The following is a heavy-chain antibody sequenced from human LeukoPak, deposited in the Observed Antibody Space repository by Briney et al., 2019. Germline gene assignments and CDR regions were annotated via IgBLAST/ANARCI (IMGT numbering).Heavy chain of an antibody. J-gene: IGHJ5*02. CDR1: GGSISSSRYF. V-gene: IGHV4-39*01. CDR3: ARLPPPNHFWNVYGNYFDP. D-gene: IGHD3-3*02. Sequence: SETLSLTCTVSGGSISSSRYFWGWIRQPPGKGLEWIASIFYSGSTYYNPSLKSRVTISVDTSKNQFSLTLTSVTAADTAVYYCARLPPPNHFWNVYGNYFDPWGQGTLVTVSS. CDR2: IFYSGST.